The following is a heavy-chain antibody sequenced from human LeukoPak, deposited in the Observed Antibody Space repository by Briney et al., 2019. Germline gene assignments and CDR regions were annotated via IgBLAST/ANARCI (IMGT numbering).Heavy chain of an antibody. CDR3: AKYPGSSGRDWFFDL. J-gene: IGHJ2*01. CDR2: IYSDGSTT. D-gene: IGHD1-26*01. CDR1: GFTFSSTW. Sequence: GGSLRLSCAPSGFTFSSTWMYWVRQAPGKGLVWVSRIYSDGSTTGYADSVKGRFTISRDSAENTLYLQMNSLRAEDTAVYYCAKYPGSSGRDWFFDLWGRGTLVTVSS. V-gene: IGHV3-74*01.